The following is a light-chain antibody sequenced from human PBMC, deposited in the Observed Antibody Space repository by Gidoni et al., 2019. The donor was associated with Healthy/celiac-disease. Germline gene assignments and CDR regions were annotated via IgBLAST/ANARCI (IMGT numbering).Light chain of an antibody. CDR1: QSVSSSY. V-gene: IGKV3-20*01. J-gene: IGKJ5*01. CDR3: QQYGSSPIT. Sequence: DIVLTQSPGTLSLSPGERATLSCRASQSVSSSYLAWYQQKPGQAPRLRIYGASSRATGIPDRFIGSGSGTDFTLTISRLGPEDFAVYYCQQYGSSPITFGQXTRLEIK. CDR2: GAS.